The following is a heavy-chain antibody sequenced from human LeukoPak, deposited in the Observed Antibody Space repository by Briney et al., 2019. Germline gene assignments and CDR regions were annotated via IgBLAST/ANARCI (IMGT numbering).Heavy chain of an antibody. CDR1: GGSISSYY. CDR2: IYYSGST. Sequence: SETLSLTCTVSGGSISSYYWNWIRQPPGKGLEWIGSIYYSGSTYYNPSLKSRVTISVDTSKNQFSLKLSSVTAADTAVYYCARRVRYYDSSGYYFADLFDYWGQGTLVTVSS. CDR3: ARRVRYYDSSGYYFADLFDY. J-gene: IGHJ4*02. V-gene: IGHV4-59*05. D-gene: IGHD3-22*01.